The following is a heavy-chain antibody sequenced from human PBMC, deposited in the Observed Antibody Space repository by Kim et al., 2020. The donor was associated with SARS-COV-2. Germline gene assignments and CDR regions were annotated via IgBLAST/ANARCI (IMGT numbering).Heavy chain of an antibody. CDR3: ARENSHITIFGVVTRIGMDV. V-gene: IGHV3-11*01. CDR2: ISSSGSTI. CDR1: GFTFSDYY. J-gene: IGHJ6*02. D-gene: IGHD3-3*01. Sequence: GGSLRLSCAASGFTFSDYYMSWIRQAPGKGLEWVSYISSSGSTIYYADSVKGRFTISSDNAKNSLYLQMNSLRAEDTAVYYCARENSHITIFGVVTRIGMDVWGQGTTVTVSS.